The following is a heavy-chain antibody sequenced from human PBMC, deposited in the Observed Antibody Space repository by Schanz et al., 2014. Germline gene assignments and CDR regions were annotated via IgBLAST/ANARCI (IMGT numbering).Heavy chain of an antibody. Sequence: QVQLIQSGAEVKKPGASVKVSCTASGYTFTSYDINWVRQAPGQGLEWLGWMNPNSGNPGFAQKFRGRVTMTRNTSMSTAYIELHILTSEDTAVYYCARGRTFDFWGRGTLVTVSS. V-gene: IGHV1-8*01. CDR3: ARGRTFDF. J-gene: IGHJ4*02. CDR2: MNPNSGNP. CDR1: GYTFTSYD.